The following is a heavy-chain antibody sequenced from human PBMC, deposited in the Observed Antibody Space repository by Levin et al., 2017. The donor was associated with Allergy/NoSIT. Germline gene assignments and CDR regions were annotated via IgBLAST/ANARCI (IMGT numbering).Heavy chain of an antibody. CDR2: IYSGGST. CDR3: ARDRGRH. J-gene: IGHJ1*01. V-gene: IGHV3-53*01. D-gene: IGHD3-16*01. Sequence: GESLKISCAASGFTVSSHYMSWVRQAPGKGLEWVSVIYSGGSTYYADSVKGRFTISRDNSKNTLYLQMNSLRAEDTAVYYCARDRGRHWGQGTLVTVSS. CDR1: GFTVSSHY.